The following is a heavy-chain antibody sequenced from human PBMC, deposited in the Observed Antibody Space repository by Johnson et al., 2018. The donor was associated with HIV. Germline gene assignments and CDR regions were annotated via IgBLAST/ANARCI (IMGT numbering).Heavy chain of an antibody. D-gene: IGHD2-21*01. J-gene: IGHJ3*02. CDR2: ISYDGSNK. V-gene: IGHV3-30*19. CDR1: GFTFSSSG. Sequence: QMQLVESGGGVVQPERSLRLSCAASGFTFSSSGMHWVRQAPGKGLDWVAVISYDGSNKYYADSVKGRFTISRDNSKNTLYLQMNSLRAEDTAVYYCARAGVVFSTASHDAFDIWGQGTMVTVSS. CDR3: ARAGVVFSTASHDAFDI.